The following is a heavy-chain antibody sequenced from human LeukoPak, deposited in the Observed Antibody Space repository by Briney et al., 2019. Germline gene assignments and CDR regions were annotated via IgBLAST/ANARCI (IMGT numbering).Heavy chain of an antibody. CDR2: IYYSGST. Sequence: SGTLSLTCTVSGGSISSYYWGWIRQPPGKGREWVGGIYYSGSTYYNPSLKSRVTIYVDTSKNQYTIKLSSVTAADKSVYYCARQAVADAFDIWGQRTMVTVSS. V-gene: IGHV4-39*01. J-gene: IGHJ3*02. CDR3: ARQAVADAFDI. CDR1: GGSISSYY. D-gene: IGHD6-19*01.